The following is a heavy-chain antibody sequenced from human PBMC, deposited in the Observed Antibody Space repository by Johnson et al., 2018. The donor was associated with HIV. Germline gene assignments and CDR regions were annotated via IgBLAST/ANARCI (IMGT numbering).Heavy chain of an antibody. CDR3: ASSYDFWSGYPTNAFDI. Sequence: VQLVESGGGLVQPGGSLRLSCAASGFTFSSYWMSWVRQAPGKGLEWVANIKQDGSEKYYVDSVKGRFTISRDNAKNSLYLQMNSLRAEDTAVYYCASSYDFWSGYPTNAFDIWGQGTMVTVSS. D-gene: IGHD3-3*01. CDR2: IKQDGSEK. CDR1: GFTFSSYW. V-gene: IGHV3-7*05. J-gene: IGHJ3*02.